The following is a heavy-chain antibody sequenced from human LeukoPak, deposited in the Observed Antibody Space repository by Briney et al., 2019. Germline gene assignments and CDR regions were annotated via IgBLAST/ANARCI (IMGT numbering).Heavy chain of an antibody. V-gene: IGHV5-51*01. CDR1: GYSFNTNW. CDR2: IYPGDSDT. Sequence: GESLKISCRGSGYSFNTNWIGWVRQLPGKGLEMMGIIYPGDSDTRYSPSFQGQVTISADKSISTAYLQWSSLKASDTAMYYCALPGSSGFRDAFDIWGQGTMVTVSS. J-gene: IGHJ3*02. D-gene: IGHD3-22*01. CDR3: ALPGSSGFRDAFDI.